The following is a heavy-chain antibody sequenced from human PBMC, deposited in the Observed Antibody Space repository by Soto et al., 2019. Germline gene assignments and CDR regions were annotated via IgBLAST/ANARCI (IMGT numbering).Heavy chain of an antibody. CDR1: GGNFSSYA. D-gene: IGHD2-21*01. Sequence: ASVKVSCKASGGNFSSYAISWVRQAPGQGLEWMGGIIPIFGTANYAQKFQGRATITADESTRTAYMELSSLRSEDTAVYYCARARSHIVVIGVRTPYYYGMDVWGQGTTVTVSS. CDR3: ARARSHIVVIGVRTPYYYGMDV. J-gene: IGHJ6*02. V-gene: IGHV1-69*13. CDR2: IIPIFGTA.